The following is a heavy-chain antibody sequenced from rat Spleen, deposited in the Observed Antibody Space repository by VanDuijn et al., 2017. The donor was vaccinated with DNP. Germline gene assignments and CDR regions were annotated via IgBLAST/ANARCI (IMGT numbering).Heavy chain of an antibody. CDR1: GFIFSDYA. V-gene: IGHV5S23*01. CDR2: ITSGGGST. Sequence: EVQLVESGGDLVQSGRSLRLSCAASGFIFSDYAMAWVRQSPKMGLEWVATITSGGGSTFYPDSVKGRFTLSRDNAKNTLYLQMNSLRSEDTATYFCARDQGFWGPGTMVTVSS. J-gene: IGHJ1*01. CDR3: ARDQGF.